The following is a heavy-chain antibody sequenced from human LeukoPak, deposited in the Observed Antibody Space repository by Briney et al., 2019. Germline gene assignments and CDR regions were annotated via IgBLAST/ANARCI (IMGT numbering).Heavy chain of an antibody. CDR2: IRYDGSDK. J-gene: IGHJ3*02. CDR1: GFIFSNYS. V-gene: IGHV3-30*02. D-gene: IGHD2-2*01. Sequence: GGSLRLSCAASGFIFSNYSMYWVRQAPGKGLEWVSFIRYDGSDKYYADSVKGRFTISKDKSKNTVYLQMNSLRAEDTAVYYCARDRFIVVVPAANPDAFDIWGQGTMVTVSS. CDR3: ARDRFIVVVPAANPDAFDI.